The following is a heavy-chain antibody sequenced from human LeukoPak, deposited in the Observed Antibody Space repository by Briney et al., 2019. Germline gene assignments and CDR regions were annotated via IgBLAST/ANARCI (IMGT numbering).Heavy chain of an antibody. V-gene: IGHV4-59*08. CDR1: GGSISSYY. CDR3: ARHHVGCFDWSFDY. CDR2: IYYSGST. Sequence: SETLSLTCTVSGGSISSYYWSWIRQPPGKGLEWIGYIYYSGSTNYNPSLKSRVTISVDTSKNQFSLKLSSVTAADTAVYYCARHHVGCFDWSFDYWGQGTLVTVSS. D-gene: IGHD3-9*01. J-gene: IGHJ4*02.